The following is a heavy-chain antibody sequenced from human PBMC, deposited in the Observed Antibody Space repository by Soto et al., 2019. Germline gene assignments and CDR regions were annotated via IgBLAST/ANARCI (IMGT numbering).Heavy chain of an antibody. Sequence: PGESLKISCNGSGYSFTSYWIGWVRQMPGKGLEWMGIIYPDDSDTRYSPSFQGQVTISADKSISTAYLQWSSLKASDTAMYYCARRGAAGNKEFDPWGQGTLVTVSS. CDR2: IYPDDSDT. CDR1: GYSFTSYW. D-gene: IGHD6-13*01. CDR3: ARRGAAGNKEFDP. J-gene: IGHJ5*02. V-gene: IGHV5-51*01.